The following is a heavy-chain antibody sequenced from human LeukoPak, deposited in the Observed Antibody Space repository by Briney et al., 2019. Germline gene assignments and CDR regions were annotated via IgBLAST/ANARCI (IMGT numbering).Heavy chain of an antibody. CDR1: GYTFTSYG. J-gene: IGHJ6*04. CDR3: ARDLPDYDILTGYTYYYYGMDV. D-gene: IGHD3-9*01. V-gene: IGHV1-18*04. CDR2: ISAYNGNT. Sequence: GASVKVSCKASGYTFTSYGISWVRQAPGQGLEWMGWISAYNGNTNYAQKLQGRVTMTTDTSTSTAYMELRSLRSDDTAVYYCARDLPDYDILTGYTYYYYGMDVWSKGTTVTVSS.